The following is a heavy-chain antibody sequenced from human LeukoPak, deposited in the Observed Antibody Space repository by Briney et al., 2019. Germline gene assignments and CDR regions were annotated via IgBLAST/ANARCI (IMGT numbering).Heavy chain of an antibody. Sequence: GGSLRLSCAASGFTVSSNYMSWVRQAPGKGLEWVSVIYSGGSTYYADAVKGRFTISRDNSKNTLYLQMNILRDKNTAVYYCERGIDYCGQGTLVTVSS. CDR1: GFTVSSNY. CDR3: ERGIDY. J-gene: IGHJ4*02. CDR2: IYSGGST. V-gene: IGHV3-53*01.